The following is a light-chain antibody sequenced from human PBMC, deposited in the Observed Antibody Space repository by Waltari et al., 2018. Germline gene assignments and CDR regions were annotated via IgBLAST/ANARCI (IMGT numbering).Light chain of an antibody. Sequence: DIQLTQSPSFLSASVGDRVTITCRASQGITSYLAWYQQEPGKAPKLLIYAASTLQTGVPSRFGGGGSGTEFTLTISSLQPEDFEIDYCQQLISDPYTFGQGTKLEIK. CDR2: AAS. J-gene: IGKJ2*01. CDR3: QQLISDPYT. CDR1: QGITSY. V-gene: IGKV1-9*01.